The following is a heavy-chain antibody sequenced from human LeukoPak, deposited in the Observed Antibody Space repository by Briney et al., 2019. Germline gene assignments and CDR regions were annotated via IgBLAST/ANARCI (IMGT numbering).Heavy chain of an antibody. Sequence: GGSLRLSCAASGFTFSSYGMHWVRQAPGKGLEWGAVISYDGSNKYYADSVKGRFTISRDNSKNTLYLQMNSLRAEDTAVYYCAKDILTGYYRYYFDYWGQGTLVTVSS. CDR2: ISYDGSNK. V-gene: IGHV3-30*18. CDR1: GFTFSSYG. CDR3: AKDILTGYYRYYFDY. J-gene: IGHJ4*02. D-gene: IGHD3-9*01.